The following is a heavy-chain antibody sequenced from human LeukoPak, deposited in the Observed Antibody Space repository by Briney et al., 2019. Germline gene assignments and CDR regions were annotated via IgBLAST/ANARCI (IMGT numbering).Heavy chain of an antibody. CDR3: ARRMRDYYYMDV. CDR1: GGTFSSYA. D-gene: IGHD2-15*01. Sequence: SVKVSCKASGGTFSSYAISWVRQAPGQGLEWMGRIIPILGIANYAQKFQGRVTITADKSTSTVYMELSSLRSEGTAVYYCARRMRDYYYMDVWGKGTTVTVSS. J-gene: IGHJ6*03. V-gene: IGHV1-69*04. CDR2: IIPILGIA.